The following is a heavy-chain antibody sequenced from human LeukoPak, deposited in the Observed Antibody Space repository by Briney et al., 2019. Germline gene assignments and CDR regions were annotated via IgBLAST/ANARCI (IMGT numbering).Heavy chain of an antibody. D-gene: IGHD3-10*01. CDR2: MNPNSGNT. Sequence: ASVKVSCKASGYTFTSYDINWVRQATGQGLERMGWMNPNSGNTGYAQKLQGRVTMTTDTSTSTAYMELRSLRSDDTAVYYCARAPLLLWFGEAGDYWGQGTLVTVSS. CDR3: ARAPLLLWFGEAGDY. J-gene: IGHJ4*02. CDR1: GYTFTSYD. V-gene: IGHV1-8*01.